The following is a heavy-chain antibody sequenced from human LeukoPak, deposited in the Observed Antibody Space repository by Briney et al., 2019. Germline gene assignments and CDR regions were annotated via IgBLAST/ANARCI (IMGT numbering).Heavy chain of an antibody. V-gene: IGHV4-34*01. J-gene: IGHJ6*02. D-gene: IGHD3-22*01. CDR3: ARGGYYDSSGYFASGYYGIDV. CDR2: INHSGST. CDR1: GGSFSGYY. Sequence: SETLSLTCAVYGGSFSGYYWRWIRQPPRKGLEWIGEINHSGSTNYNPSLKSRVTISVDTSKNQFSLKLSSVTAADTAVYYCARGGYYDSSGYFASGYYGIDVWGQGTTVTVSS.